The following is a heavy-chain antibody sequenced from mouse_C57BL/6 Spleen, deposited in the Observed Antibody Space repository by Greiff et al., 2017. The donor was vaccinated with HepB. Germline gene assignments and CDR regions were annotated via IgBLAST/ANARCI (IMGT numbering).Heavy chain of an antibody. CDR2: IYPGSGST. CDR3: ARLGGDYYGSSYEGYFDV. D-gene: IGHD1-1*01. J-gene: IGHJ1*03. CDR1: GYTFTSYW. Sequence: QVHVKQPGAELVKPGASVKMSCKASGYTFTSYWITWVKQRPGQGLEWIGDIYPGSGSTNYNEKFKSKATLTVDTSSSTAYMQLSSLTSEDSAVYYCARLGGDYYGSSYEGYFDVWGTGTTVTVSS. V-gene: IGHV1-55*01.